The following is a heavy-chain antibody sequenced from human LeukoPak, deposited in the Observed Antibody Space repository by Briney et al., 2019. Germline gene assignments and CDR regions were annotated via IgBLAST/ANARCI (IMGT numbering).Heavy chain of an antibody. CDR3: ARALGYCSSTSCRSYYYYGMDV. Sequence: GGSLRLSCAASGFTVSSNYMSWVRQAPGKGLEWVSVIYSGGSTYYADSVKGRFTISRDNSKNTLYLQMNSLRAEDTAVYYCARALGYCSSTSCRSYYYYGMDVWGQGTTVTVSS. J-gene: IGHJ6*02. CDR2: IYSGGST. CDR1: GFTVSSNY. V-gene: IGHV3-53*01. D-gene: IGHD2-2*01.